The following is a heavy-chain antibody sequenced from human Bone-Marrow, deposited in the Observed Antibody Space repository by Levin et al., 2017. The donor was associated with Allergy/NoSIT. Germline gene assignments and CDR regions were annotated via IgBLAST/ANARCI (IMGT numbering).Heavy chain of an antibody. Sequence: GESLKISCAASGLILKNYDMNWVRQAPGVGLEWVSIIAAGVDKTYYTDSVKGRFTISRDSSKNTLFLQMNSLRADDTAVYYCARGRGSPGLNVDFQQWGQGTLVTVSS. CDR3: ARGRGSPGLNVDFQQ. CDR1: GLILKNYD. D-gene: IGHD2-21*01. J-gene: IGHJ1*01. CDR2: IAAGVDKT. V-gene: IGHV3-23*01.